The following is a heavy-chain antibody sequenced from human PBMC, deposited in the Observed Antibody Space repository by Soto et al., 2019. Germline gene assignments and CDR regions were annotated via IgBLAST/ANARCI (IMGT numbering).Heavy chain of an antibody. Sequence: DVELVESGGGLVQPGRSLRLSCTASGFTFGDYAMSWFRQAPGKGLEWVGFIRSKAYDGTTEYAASVKGRFTISRDDSKSIAYLHMNSLKTEDTAVYYCTRGLETYYYGSGSYWAFDIWGQGTMVTVSS. D-gene: IGHD3-10*01. CDR2: IRSKAYDGTT. CDR1: GFTFGDYA. V-gene: IGHV3-49*03. J-gene: IGHJ3*02. CDR3: TRGLETYYYGSGSYWAFDI.